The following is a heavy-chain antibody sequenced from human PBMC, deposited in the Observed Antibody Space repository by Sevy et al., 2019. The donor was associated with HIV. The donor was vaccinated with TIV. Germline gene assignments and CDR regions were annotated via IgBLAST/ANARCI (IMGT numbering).Heavy chain of an antibody. Sequence: ASVKVTCKASGYTFTSYGISWVRQAPGQGLEWMGCISAYNGNTNYAQKLQGRVTMTTDTSTSTAYMELRSLRSDDTAVYYCARDLNDILTGYSRYYGMDVWGQGTTVTVSS. CDR2: ISAYNGNT. V-gene: IGHV1-18*01. CDR1: GYTFTSYG. J-gene: IGHJ6*02. D-gene: IGHD3-9*01. CDR3: ARDLNDILTGYSRYYGMDV.